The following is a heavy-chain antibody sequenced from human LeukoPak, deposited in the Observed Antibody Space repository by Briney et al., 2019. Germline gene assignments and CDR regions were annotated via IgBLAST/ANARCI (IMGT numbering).Heavy chain of an antibody. CDR1: GFTFSSHG. V-gene: IGHV3-33*01. CDR2: IWYDGSNK. D-gene: IGHD5-18*01. Sequence: GRSLTLSCAASGFTFSSHGIHWVRQAPGKGLEWVALIWYDGSNKYYSDSVKGRFTISRDNSKNALYLQINSLRAEDTAAYYCARGNGYSYGYLDYWGQGTLVTVSS. J-gene: IGHJ4*02. CDR3: ARGNGYSYGYLDY.